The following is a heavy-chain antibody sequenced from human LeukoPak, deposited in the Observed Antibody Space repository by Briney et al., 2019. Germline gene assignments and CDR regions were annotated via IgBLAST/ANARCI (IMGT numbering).Heavy chain of an antibody. D-gene: IGHD3-9*01. CDR2: INPNSGGT. V-gene: IGHV1-2*02. CDR3: ARVDARRGYYYYYGMDV. Sequence: ASVKVSCKASGYTFTGYYMHWVRQAPGQGLEWMGWINPNSGGTNYAQKFQGRVTMTRDTSISTAYMELSRLRSDDTAVYYCARVDARRGYYYYYGMDVWGQGTMVTVSS. CDR1: GYTFTGYY. J-gene: IGHJ6*02.